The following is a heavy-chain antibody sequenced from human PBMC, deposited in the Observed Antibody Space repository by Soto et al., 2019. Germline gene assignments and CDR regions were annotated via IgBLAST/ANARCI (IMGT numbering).Heavy chain of an antibody. CDR2: IYDSGST. V-gene: IGHV4-30-2*01. Sequence: SETLSLTCAVSGGSIISGGYSWSWIRQPPGKGLEWIGYIYDSGSTYYNPSLKSRITISVDRSKNQFSLNLSSVTAADTAVYYCARGVGVPAATDYYGMDVWGQGTSVTVSS. D-gene: IGHD2-2*01. CDR1: GGSIISGGYS. CDR3: ARGVGVPAATDYYGMDV. J-gene: IGHJ6*02.